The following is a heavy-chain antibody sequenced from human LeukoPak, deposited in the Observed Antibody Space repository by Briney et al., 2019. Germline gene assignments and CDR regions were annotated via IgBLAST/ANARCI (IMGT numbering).Heavy chain of an antibody. V-gene: IGHV4-39*01. CDR2: IYYSGST. D-gene: IGHD6-13*01. CDR1: GGSISSSSYY. J-gene: IGHJ5*02. CDR3: ASSGSRPTHNWFDP. Sequence: SETLSHTCTVSGGSISSSSYYWGWIRQPPGKGLEWIGSIYYSGSTYYNPSLKSRVTISVDTSKNQFSLKLSSVTAADTAVYYCASSGSRPTHNWFDPWGQGTLVTVSS.